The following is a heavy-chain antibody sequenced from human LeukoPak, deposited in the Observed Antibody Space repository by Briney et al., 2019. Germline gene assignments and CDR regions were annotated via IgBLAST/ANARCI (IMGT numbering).Heavy chain of an antibody. Sequence: ASVKVSCKASGYTFTSYDINWVRQATGQGLEWMGWMNPNSGNTGYAQKFQGRVTMTRDTSTSTVYMELSSLRSEDTAVYYCARDDESSPVSPGCFDIWGQGTMVTVSS. D-gene: IGHD6-19*01. CDR1: GYTFTSYD. CDR3: ARDDESSPVSPGCFDI. J-gene: IGHJ3*02. CDR2: MNPNSGNT. V-gene: IGHV1-8*01.